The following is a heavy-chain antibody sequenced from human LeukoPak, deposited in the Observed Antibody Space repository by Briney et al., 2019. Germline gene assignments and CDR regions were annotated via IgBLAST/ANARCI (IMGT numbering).Heavy chain of an antibody. D-gene: IGHD6-13*01. Sequence: PSETLSLTCAVYGGSFSGYYWSWIRQPPGKGLEWIGEINHSGSTNYNPSLKSRVTISVDTSKNQFSLKLSSVTAADTAVYYCASRPGYSSNRYASDIWGQGTMVTVSS. J-gene: IGHJ3*02. CDR3: ASRPGYSSNRYASDI. CDR1: GGSFSGYY. V-gene: IGHV4-34*01. CDR2: INHSGST.